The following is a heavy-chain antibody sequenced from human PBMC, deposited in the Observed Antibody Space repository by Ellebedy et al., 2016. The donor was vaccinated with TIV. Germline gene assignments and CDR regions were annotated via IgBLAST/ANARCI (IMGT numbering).Heavy chain of an antibody. CDR3: ARAPRLWSGYDSLFDY. J-gene: IGHJ4*02. Sequence: SETLSLXCTVSGGSISSSSYYWGWIRQPPGKGLEWIGSIYYSGSTYYNPSLKSRVTISVDTSKNQFSLKLSSVTAADTAVYYCARAPRLWSGYDSLFDYWGQGTLVTVSS. CDR2: IYYSGST. CDR1: GGSISSSSYY. D-gene: IGHD5-12*01. V-gene: IGHV4-39*07.